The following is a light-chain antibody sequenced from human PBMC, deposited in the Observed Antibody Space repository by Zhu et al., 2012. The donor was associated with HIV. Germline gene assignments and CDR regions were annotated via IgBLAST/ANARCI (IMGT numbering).Light chain of an antibody. Sequence: EIVLTQSPGILALSPGERATLSCRASQSVRSGCLAWYQQKPGQAPRLLIYDVSTRTADFPDRFSGSGSGTGFTLTISRLEPEDFAVYSCQQYADSPYTFGQGTKLEI. CDR3: QQYADSPYT. J-gene: IGKJ2*01. CDR2: DVS. CDR1: QSVRSGC. V-gene: IGKV3-20*01.